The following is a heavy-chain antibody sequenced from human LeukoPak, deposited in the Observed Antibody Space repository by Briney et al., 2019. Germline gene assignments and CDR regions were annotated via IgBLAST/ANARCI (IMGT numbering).Heavy chain of an antibody. CDR2: ISSSSSYI. J-gene: IGHJ4*02. V-gene: IGHV3-21*01. CDR3: ARWDYGDQFFDY. D-gene: IGHD4-17*01. Sequence: PGGSLRLSCAASGFTVSSNYMSWVRQAPGKGLEWVSSISSSSSYIYYADSVKGRFTISRDNAKNSLYLQMNSLRAEDTAVYYCARWDYGDQFFDYWGQGTLVTVSS. CDR1: GFTVSSNY.